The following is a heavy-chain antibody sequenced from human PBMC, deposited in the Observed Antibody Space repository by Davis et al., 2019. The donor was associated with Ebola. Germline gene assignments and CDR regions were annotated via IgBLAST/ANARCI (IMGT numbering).Heavy chain of an antibody. CDR1: GFNFADYA. J-gene: IGHJ4*02. Sequence: GESLKISCTASGFNFADYAMTWFRQAPGRGPEWVAFIRSNTYGATAEYAASVKDRFTVSRDDSKNIAYLQMNSLKTEDTAVYYCAATFDYWGQGTLVTVSS. CDR2: IRSNTYGATA. CDR3: AATFDY. V-gene: IGHV3-49*03.